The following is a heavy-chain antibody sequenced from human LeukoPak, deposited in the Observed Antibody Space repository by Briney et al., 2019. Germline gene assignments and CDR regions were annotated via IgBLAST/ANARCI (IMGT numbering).Heavy chain of an antibody. CDR3: ARVGRRGSGSYYNEYYFDY. CDR1: GGTFSSYA. CDR2: IIPIFGTA. J-gene: IGHJ4*02. V-gene: IGHV1-69*05. D-gene: IGHD3-10*01. Sequence: SVKVSYKASGGTFSSYAISWVRQAPGQGLEWMGGIIPIFGTANYAQKFQGRVTITTDESTSTAYMELSSLRSEDTAVYYCARVGRRGSGSYYNEYYFDYWGQGTLVTVSS.